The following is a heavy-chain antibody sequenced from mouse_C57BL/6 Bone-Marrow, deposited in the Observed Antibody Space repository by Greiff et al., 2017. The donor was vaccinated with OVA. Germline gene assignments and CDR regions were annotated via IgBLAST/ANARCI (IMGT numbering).Heavy chain of an antibody. D-gene: IGHD2-12*01. CDR2: IHPTGGST. CDR3: ERELYDP. Sequence: VQLQQSGAELVKPGASVKLSCKASGYTFTSYWMHWVKQRPGQGLEWIGMIHPTGGSTNYNEKFKSKATLTVDKSSSTPYMQLSSLTSEDSAVYSSERELYDPWGQGTTLTVSS. CDR1: GYTFTSYW. V-gene: IGHV1-64*01. J-gene: IGHJ2*01.